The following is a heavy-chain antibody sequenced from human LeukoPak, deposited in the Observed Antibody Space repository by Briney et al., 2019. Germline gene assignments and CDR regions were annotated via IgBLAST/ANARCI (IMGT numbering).Heavy chain of an antibody. CDR2: INHSGST. V-gene: IGHV4-34*01. CDR3: ARGHPTVIAVAGSYYYYYYMDV. D-gene: IGHD6-19*01. Sequence: SETLSLTCAVYGGSFSGYYWSWIRQPPGKGLEWIGEINHSGSTNYNPSLKSRVTISVDTSKNQFSLKLSSVTAADTAVYYCARGHPTVIAVAGSYYYYYYMDVWGKGTTVTVSS. CDR1: GGSFSGYY. J-gene: IGHJ6*03.